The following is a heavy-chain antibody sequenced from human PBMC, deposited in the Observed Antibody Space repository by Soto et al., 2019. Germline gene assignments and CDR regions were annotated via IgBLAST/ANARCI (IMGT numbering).Heavy chain of an antibody. Sequence: PGESLKISCKGSGYSFTSYWIGWVRQMPGKGLEWMGIIYPGDSDTRYSPSFQGQVTISADKSISTAYLQLSSLKASDTAMYYCARGDYDFWSGRSFDYWGQGTLVTVSS. CDR3: ARGDYDFWSGRSFDY. D-gene: IGHD3-3*01. CDR2: IYPGDSDT. J-gene: IGHJ4*02. CDR1: GYSFTSYW. V-gene: IGHV5-51*01.